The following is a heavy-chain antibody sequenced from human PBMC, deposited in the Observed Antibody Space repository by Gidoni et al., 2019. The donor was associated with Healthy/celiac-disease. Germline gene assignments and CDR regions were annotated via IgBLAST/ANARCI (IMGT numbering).Heavy chain of an antibody. Sequence: EVQLVESGGGLIQPGWSLILPCAASAFTVSSNYMSWFRQAPGKGLEWVSVINSGGSTYYADSVKGRFTISRDNSKNTLYLQMNSLRAEETAVYYCARGGVMGFWGQGTLVTVSS. CDR2: INSGGST. V-gene: IGHV3-53*01. J-gene: IGHJ4*02. CDR1: AFTVSSNY. CDR3: ARGGVMGF. D-gene: IGHD3-16*01.